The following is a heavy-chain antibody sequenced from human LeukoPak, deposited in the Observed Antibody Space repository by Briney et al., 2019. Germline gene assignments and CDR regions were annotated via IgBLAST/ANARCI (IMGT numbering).Heavy chain of an antibody. CDR3: ARVYSSSWYSAFDI. Sequence: PGGSLRLPCAASGFTFSSYAMHWVRQAPGKGLEYVSAISSNGGSTYYANSLKGRFTISRDNSKNTLYLQMGSLRAEDMAVYYCARVYSSSWYSAFDIWGQGTMVTVSS. CDR2: ISSNGGST. CDR1: GFTFSSYA. V-gene: IGHV3-64*01. D-gene: IGHD6-13*01. J-gene: IGHJ3*02.